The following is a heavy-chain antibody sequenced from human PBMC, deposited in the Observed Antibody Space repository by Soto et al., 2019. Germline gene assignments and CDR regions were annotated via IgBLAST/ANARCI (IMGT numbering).Heavy chain of an antibody. Sequence: QVQLQQSGPGLVKPSQTLSLTCAISGDSVSSNSAAWNWIRQSPSRGLEWLGRTYYKYKWYNDYAVSVKSRITIKPDTYKTQFSLQLNSVTPEDTAVYYCARDIVLVPAGNKWFDPWGQGTLVTVSS. CDR1: GDSVSSNSAA. CDR3: ARDIVLVPAGNKWFDP. J-gene: IGHJ5*02. CDR2: TYYKYKWYN. D-gene: IGHD2-2*01. V-gene: IGHV6-1*01.